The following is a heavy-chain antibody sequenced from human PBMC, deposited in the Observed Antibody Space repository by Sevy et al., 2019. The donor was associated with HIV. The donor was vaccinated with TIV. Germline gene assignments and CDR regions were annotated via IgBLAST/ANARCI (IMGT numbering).Heavy chain of an antibody. CDR2: ISYDGSNK. CDR3: AIPAGQLWFNYYYYGMDV. CDR1: GFTFSSYG. V-gene: IGHV3-30*03. D-gene: IGHD5-18*01. Sequence: GGCLRLSCAASGFTFSSYGMHWVRQAPGKGLEWMAVISYDGSNKYYADSVKGRFTISRDNSKNTLYLQMNSLRAEDTAVYYCAIPAGQLWFNYYYYGMDVWGQGTTVTVSS. J-gene: IGHJ6*02.